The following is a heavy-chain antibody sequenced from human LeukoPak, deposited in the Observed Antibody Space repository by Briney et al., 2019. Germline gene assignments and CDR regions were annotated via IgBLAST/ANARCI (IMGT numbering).Heavy chain of an antibody. Sequence: PSETLSLTCTVSGGSISSYYWSWIRQPPGKGLEWIGYIYYSGSTNYNPSLKSRVTISVDTSKNQFSLKLSSVTAADTAVYYCASHMRGSGYNAAFDYWGQGTLVTVSS. V-gene: IGHV4-59*12. D-gene: IGHD3-22*01. CDR1: GGSISSYY. CDR2: IYYSGST. CDR3: ASHMRGSGYNAAFDY. J-gene: IGHJ4*02.